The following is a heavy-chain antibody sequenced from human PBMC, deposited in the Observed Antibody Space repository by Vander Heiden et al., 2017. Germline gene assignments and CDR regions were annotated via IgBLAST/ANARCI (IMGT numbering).Heavy chain of an antibody. D-gene: IGHD1-26*01. CDR3: ARGSYSGSYYGMDV. J-gene: IGHJ6*02. CDR2: ISSSGSTI. CDR1: GFTFRDYY. V-gene: IGHV3-11*01. Sequence: QVQLVESGGGLVKPGGSLRRSCAASGFTFRDYYMSWIGQAPGKGLGWVSYISSSGSTIYYADSVKGRFTISRDNAKNSLYLQMNSLRAEDTAVYYCARGSYSGSYYGMDVWGQGTTVTVSS.